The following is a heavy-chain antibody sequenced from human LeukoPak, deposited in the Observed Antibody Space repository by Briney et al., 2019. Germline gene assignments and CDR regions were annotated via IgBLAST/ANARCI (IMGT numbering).Heavy chain of an antibody. CDR1: GGSVYTSDYY. V-gene: IGHV4-61*08. CDR2: IFYTGKT. J-gene: IGHJ4*02. Sequence: PSETLSLTCTVSGGSVYTSDYYWGWVRQPPGKGPEWIGDIFYTGKTNYNPSLKSRVTISVDTSKNQFSLKLSSVTAADTAVYYCARGYGDYSYYFDYWGQGTLVTVSS. D-gene: IGHD4-17*01. CDR3: ARGYGDYSYYFDY.